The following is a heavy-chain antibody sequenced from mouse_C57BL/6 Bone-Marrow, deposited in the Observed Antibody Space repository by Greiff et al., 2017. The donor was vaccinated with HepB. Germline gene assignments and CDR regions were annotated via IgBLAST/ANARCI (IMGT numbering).Heavy chain of an antibody. Sequence: QVQLQQSDAELVKPGASVKISCKVSGYTFTDHTIHWMKQRPEQGLEWIGYIYPRDGSNKYNEKFKGKATLTSEKYSRTAYMQLNSLTSEDSAVYFCARYKSFYDGYYRAWFAYWGQGTLVTVSA. CDR2: IYPRDGSN. CDR3: ARYKSFYDGYYRAWFAY. D-gene: IGHD2-3*01. V-gene: IGHV1-78*01. J-gene: IGHJ3*01. CDR1: GYTFTDHT.